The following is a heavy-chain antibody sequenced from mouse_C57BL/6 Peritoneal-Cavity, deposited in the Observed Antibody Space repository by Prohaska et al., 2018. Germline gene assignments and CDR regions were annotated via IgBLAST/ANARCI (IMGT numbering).Heavy chain of an antibody. D-gene: IGHD2-4*01. Sequence: QVQLQQPGAELVRPGSSVKLSCKASGYTFTTYWMHWVKQRPIQVFEWISNIDPSDSETHYNQKFKDKVTLNVDKSTSTAYMQLINLTSKDSADYYCARYDYRRVDYLGEGTSVTVSS. V-gene: IGHV1-52*01. CDR3: ARYDYRRVDY. J-gene: IGHJ4*01. CDR2: IDPSDSET. CDR1: GYTFTTYW.